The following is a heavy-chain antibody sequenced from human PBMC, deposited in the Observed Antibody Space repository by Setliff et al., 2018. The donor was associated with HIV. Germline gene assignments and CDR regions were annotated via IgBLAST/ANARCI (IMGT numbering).Heavy chain of an antibody. CDR2: INPNSGAT. CDR1: GYTFTGYH. Sequence: ASVKVSCKASGYTFTGYHMHWVRQAPGQGLEWMGWINPNSGATNYAQKFQGRVSMTRDTATNTVYMELTSLRSEDTAVYYCARGLGYSSGSEYFQYWGQGTLVTVSS. D-gene: IGHD5-18*01. J-gene: IGHJ1*01. CDR3: ARGLGYSSGSEYFQY. V-gene: IGHV1-2*02.